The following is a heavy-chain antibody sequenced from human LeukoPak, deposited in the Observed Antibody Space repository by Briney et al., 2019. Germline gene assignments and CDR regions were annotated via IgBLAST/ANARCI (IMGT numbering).Heavy chain of an antibody. D-gene: IGHD2-21*01. J-gene: IGHJ4*02. CDR1: GYIFTNYW. V-gene: IGHV5-51*01. Sequence: GESLKISCKGSGYIFTNYWIGWVRQMPGKGLEWMGIIYPGDSDTRYSPSFQGQISISADKSTSTAYLQWSSLKASDTAMYYCARFAYHTDSFPGHYWGQGTLVTVSS. CDR2: IYPGDSDT. CDR3: ARFAYHTDSFPGHY.